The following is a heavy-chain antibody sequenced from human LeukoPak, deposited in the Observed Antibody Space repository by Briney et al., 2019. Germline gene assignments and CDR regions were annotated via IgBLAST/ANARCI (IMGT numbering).Heavy chain of an antibody. CDR2: ISSSGSTI. D-gene: IGHD5-18*01. J-gene: IGHJ4*02. V-gene: IGHV3-11*01. Sequence: GGSLRLSCAASGFTFSDYYMSWIRQAPGKGLGWVSYISSSGSTIYYADSVKGRFTISRDNAKNSLYLQMNSLRAEDTAVYYCARGSMRIQLWSPFDYWGQGTLVTVSS. CDR3: ARGSMRIQLWSPFDY. CDR1: GFTFSDYY.